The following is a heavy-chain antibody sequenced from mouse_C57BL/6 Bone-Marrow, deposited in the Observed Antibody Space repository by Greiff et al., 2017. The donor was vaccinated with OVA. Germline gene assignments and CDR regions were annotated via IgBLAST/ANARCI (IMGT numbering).Heavy chain of an antibody. V-gene: IGHV14-4*01. Sequence: VQLQQSGAELVRPGASVKLSCTASGFNIKDDYMHWVKQRPEQGLEWIGWIDPENGDTEYASQFQGKATITADTSSNTAYLQLSSLTSEDTAVYYCTTFLREFDYWGQGTTLTVSS. J-gene: IGHJ2*01. CDR1: GFNIKDDY. CDR2: IDPENGDT. CDR3: TTFLREFDY.